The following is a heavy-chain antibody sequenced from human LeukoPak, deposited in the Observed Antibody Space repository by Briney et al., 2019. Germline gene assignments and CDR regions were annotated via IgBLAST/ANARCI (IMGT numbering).Heavy chain of an antibody. J-gene: IGHJ6*03. Sequence: SETLSLTCAVYGGSFNNYYYSWIRQPPGKGLECIGEINHSGSTNYNPSLKSRVTMSVDTSKNQFSLNLSSVTAADAAVYYCARGVGWPHTMTYYYYYMDVWGKGTPVTVSS. CDR3: ARGVGWPHTMTYYYYYMDV. CDR1: GGSFNNYY. V-gene: IGHV4-34*01. D-gene: IGHD1-26*01. CDR2: INHSGST.